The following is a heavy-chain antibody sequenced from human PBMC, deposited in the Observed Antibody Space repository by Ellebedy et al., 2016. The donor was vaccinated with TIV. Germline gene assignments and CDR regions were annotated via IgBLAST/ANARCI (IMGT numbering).Heavy chain of an antibody. CDR2: IYYSGST. J-gene: IGHJ3*02. V-gene: IGHV4-59*01. CDR3: ARGRRDRTFDI. Sequence: MPSETLSLTCTVSGGSISSYYWSWIRQPPGKGLEWIGYIYYSGSTNYNPSLKSRVTISVDTSKNQFSLKLSSVTAADTAVYYCARGRRDRTFDIWGQGTMVTVSS. CDR1: GGSISSYY. D-gene: IGHD5-24*01.